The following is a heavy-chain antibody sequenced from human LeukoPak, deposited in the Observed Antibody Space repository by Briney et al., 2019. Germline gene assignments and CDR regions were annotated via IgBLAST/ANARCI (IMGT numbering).Heavy chain of an antibody. J-gene: IGHJ6*03. CDR3: ARQHYDFWSGYSGGYYYVDV. CDR1: GGSISSHY. Sequence: SETLSLTCTVSGGSISSHYWSWIRQPPGKGLEWIGYIYYSGSTNYNPSLKSRVTISVDTSKNQFSLKLSSVTAADTAVYYCARQHYDFWSGYSGGYYYVDVWGKGTTVTVSS. V-gene: IGHV4-59*11. D-gene: IGHD3-3*01. CDR2: IYYSGST.